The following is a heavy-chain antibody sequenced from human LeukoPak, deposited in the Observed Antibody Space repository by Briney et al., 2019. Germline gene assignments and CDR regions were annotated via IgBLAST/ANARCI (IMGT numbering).Heavy chain of an antibody. V-gene: IGHV4-39*01. D-gene: IGHD1-7*01. Sequence: SETLSLTCTVSGGSISSSSYYWGWIRQPPGKGLEWIGSIYYSGSPYYNPSLKSRVTISVDTSKKQFSLKLSSVTAADTAVYYCARHPGGTLNLLDYWGQGTLVTVSS. J-gene: IGHJ4*02. CDR1: GGSISSSSYY. CDR3: ARHPGGTLNLLDY. CDR2: IYYSGSP.